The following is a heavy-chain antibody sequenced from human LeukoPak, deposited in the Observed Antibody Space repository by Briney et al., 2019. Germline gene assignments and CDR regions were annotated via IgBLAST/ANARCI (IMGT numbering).Heavy chain of an antibody. D-gene: IGHD4-11*01. CDR2: INTNSGGT. CDR1: GYTFTGYY. V-gene: IGHV1-2*02. Sequence: ASVKVSCKASGYTFTGYYVHWVRQAPGQGLEWMGWINTNSGGTNYAQKFQGRVTMTRDTSISTAYMELSRLRSDDAAVYYCARDLGTVTTNYFDYWGQGTLVTVSS. CDR3: ARDLGTVTTNYFDY. J-gene: IGHJ4*02.